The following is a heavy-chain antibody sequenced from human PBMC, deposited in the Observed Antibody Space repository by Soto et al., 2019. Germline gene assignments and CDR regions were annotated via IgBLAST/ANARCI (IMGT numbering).Heavy chain of an antibody. V-gene: IGHV4-30-2*01. CDR2: IYHSGRT. D-gene: IGHD3-22*01. CDR3: ARGVGVYDSSGYYPRHYYYCMDV. CDR1: GGSISSGGYS. J-gene: IGHJ6*02. Sequence: SETLSLTCAVSGGSISSGGYSWSWIRQPPGKGLEWIGYIYHSGRTYYNPSLKSRVTISVDRSKNQFSLKLSSVTAADTALYYCARGVGVYDSSGYYPRHYYYCMDVWYQETTVTVSS.